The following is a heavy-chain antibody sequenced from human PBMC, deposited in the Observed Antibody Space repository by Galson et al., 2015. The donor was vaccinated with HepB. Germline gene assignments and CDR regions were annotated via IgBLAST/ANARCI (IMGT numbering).Heavy chain of an antibody. CDR2: ISGSGGST. J-gene: IGHJ4*02. CDR3: AKDFLCSGGSCYGQIDY. V-gene: IGHV3-23*01. Sequence: SLRLSCAASGFTFSSYAMSWVRQAPGKGLEWVSAISGSGGSTYYADSVKGRFTISRDNSKDTLYLQMNSLRAEDTAVYYCAKDFLCSGGSCYGQIDYWGQGTLVTVSS. CDR1: GFTFSSYA. D-gene: IGHD2-15*01.